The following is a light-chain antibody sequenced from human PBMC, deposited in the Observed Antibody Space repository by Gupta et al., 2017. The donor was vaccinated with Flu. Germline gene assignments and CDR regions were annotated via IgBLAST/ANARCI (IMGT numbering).Light chain of an antibody. V-gene: IGKV2-28*01. CDR3: MQGLQTPST. Sequence: VTPGESASISFRASSRRLHSNGYNYLDSYQQKPGLPPQLLIYLGSHRVSGVPDTFSGSGSGTDFTLKISRVEAEDVGTYYCMQGLQTPSTFGQGTKLEIK. CDR2: LGS. CDR1: SRRLHSNGYNY. J-gene: IGKJ2*02.